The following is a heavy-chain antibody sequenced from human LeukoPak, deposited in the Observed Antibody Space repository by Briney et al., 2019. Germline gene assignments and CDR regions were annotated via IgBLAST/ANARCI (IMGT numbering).Heavy chain of an antibody. J-gene: IGHJ4*02. CDR2: ISTYNGDT. CDR3: ARDPSNTSGWYIYFDF. CDR1: GYSFTHYA. D-gene: IGHD6-19*01. V-gene: IGHV1-18*01. Sequence: GASVKVSCKTSGYSFTHYAISWVRQAPRQGLEWMVWISTYNGDTKYAQKLQGRFTMTSDTSTSTVYMELRSLTSDDTAVYYCARDPSNTSGWYIYFDFWGQGTLVTVSS.